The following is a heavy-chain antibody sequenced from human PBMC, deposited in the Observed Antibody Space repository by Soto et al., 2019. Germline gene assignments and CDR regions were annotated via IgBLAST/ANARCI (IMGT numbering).Heavy chain of an antibody. V-gene: IGHV4-34*01. Sequence: QVQLQQWGAGLLKPSETLSLTCAVYDRSFSGYYWSWIRQPPGKGLEWIGEVNHSGSTNYNPSLKCRVTMSVDTSKNQFSLKLSSVTAADTAVYYCARGRRSGYDILTGYLTREYYFDYWGQGTLVTVSS. J-gene: IGHJ4*02. CDR2: VNHSGST. CDR1: DRSFSGYY. D-gene: IGHD3-9*01. CDR3: ARGRRSGYDILTGYLTREYYFDY.